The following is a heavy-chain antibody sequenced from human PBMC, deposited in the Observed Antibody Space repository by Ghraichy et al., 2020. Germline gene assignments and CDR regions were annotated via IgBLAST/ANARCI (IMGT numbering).Heavy chain of an antibody. V-gene: IGHV3-30*18. CDR3: AKDPYYYDSSGYYPEDY. Sequence: GKSLNISCAASGFTFSSYGMHWVRQAPGKGLEWVAVISYDGSNKYYADSVKGRFTISRDNSKNTLYLQMNSLRAEDTAVYYCAKDPYYYDSSGYYPEDYWGQGTLVTVSS. CDR2: ISYDGSNK. D-gene: IGHD3-22*01. CDR1: GFTFSSYG. J-gene: IGHJ4*02.